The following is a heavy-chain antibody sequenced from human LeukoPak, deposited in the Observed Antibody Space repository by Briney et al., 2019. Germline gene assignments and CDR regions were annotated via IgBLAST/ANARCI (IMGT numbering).Heavy chain of an antibody. D-gene: IGHD3-10*01. CDR1: GFTFSSYG. CDR3: ARENPSSGAFDI. Sequence: GGSLRLSCAASGFTFSSYGMHWVRQAPGKGLEWVAVIWYDGSNKYYADSVKGRFTISRDNSKNTLYLQMNSLRAEDTAVYYCARENPSSGAFDIWGQGTMVTVSS. CDR2: IWYDGSNK. J-gene: IGHJ3*02. V-gene: IGHV3-33*01.